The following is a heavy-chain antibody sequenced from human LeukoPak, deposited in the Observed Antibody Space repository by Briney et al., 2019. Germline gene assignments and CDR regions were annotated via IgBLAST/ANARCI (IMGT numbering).Heavy chain of an antibody. J-gene: IGHJ6*03. V-gene: IGHV3-30*02. D-gene: IGHD3-16*01. CDR3: AKDPRKGDYYYYYMDV. CDR2: IRYDGSNK. Sequence: PGGSLRLSCAASGFTFSSYGMHWVRQAPGKGLEWVAFIRYDGSNKYYADSVKGRFTISRDNSKNTLYLQMNSLRAEDTAVYYCAKDPRKGDYYYYYMDVWGKGTTVTISS. CDR1: GFTFSSYG.